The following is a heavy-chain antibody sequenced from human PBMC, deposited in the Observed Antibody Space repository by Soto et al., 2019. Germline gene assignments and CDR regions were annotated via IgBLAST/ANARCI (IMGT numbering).Heavy chain of an antibody. V-gene: IGHV3-23*01. Sequence: PGGSLRLSCAASGFTFSSYAMSWVRQAPGKGLEWVSAISGSGGSTYYADSVKGRFTISRDNSKNTLYLQMNSLRAEDTAVYYCAKDRHISSSGWYCFDYWGQGTLVTVSS. CDR2: ISGSGGST. D-gene: IGHD6-19*01. J-gene: IGHJ4*02. CDR3: AKDRHISSSGWYCFDY. CDR1: GFTFSSYA.